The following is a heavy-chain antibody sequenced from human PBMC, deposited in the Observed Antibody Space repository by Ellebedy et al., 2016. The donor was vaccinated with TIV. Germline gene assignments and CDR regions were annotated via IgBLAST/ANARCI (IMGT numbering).Heavy chain of an antibody. CDR3: AKFDDFGDNNAFDI. CDR2: ISGRGGRT. CDR1: GFSVSNYG. D-gene: IGHD4-17*01. J-gene: IGHJ3*02. Sequence: GESLKISXAASGFSVSNYGMSWVRQAPGKGLEWVSGISGRGGRTYYADSVKGRFIISRDNSKNTLHLQMNSLGAEDTALYYCAKFDDFGDNNAFDIWGQGTMVTVSS. V-gene: IGHV3-23*01.